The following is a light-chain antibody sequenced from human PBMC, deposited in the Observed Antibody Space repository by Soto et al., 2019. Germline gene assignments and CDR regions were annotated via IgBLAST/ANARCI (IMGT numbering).Light chain of an antibody. CDR1: SSDVGGYNY. CDR2: EAS. CDR3: CAYAGTGTFYV. J-gene: IGLJ1*01. V-gene: IGLV2-23*01. Sequence: QSVLTQPASVSGSPGQSITISCTGTSSDVGGYNYVSWYQHHPGKAPKLLIYEASERPSGVSNRFSGSKSGYTASLTISGLQAEDEADYYCCAYAGTGTFYVFGPGTKVTVL.